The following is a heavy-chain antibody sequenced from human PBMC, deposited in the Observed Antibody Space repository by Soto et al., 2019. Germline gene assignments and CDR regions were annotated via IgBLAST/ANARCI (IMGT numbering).Heavy chain of an antibody. J-gene: IGHJ4*02. CDR1: GGPFPNGGHY. Sequence: TVSGGPFPNGGHYWSWIRQEPGKGLEWIGYTHYSGDTSYNPSLRSRVTISTDTSKTQFSLRLRSVTSADTAVYYCARGDSQVSSAFDYWGQGMLVTVSS. D-gene: IGHD3-16*01. V-gene: IGHV4-31*03. CDR3: ARGDSQVSSAFDY. CDR2: THYSGDT.